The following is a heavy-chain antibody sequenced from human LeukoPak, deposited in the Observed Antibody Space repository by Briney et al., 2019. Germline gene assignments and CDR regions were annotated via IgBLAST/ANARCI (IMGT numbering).Heavy chain of an antibody. V-gene: IGHV4-4*07. Sequence: RSSETLSLTCTVSGGSISSYYWSWIRQPAGKGLEWIGRFYISGSTNYNPSLKSRVTMSVDTSKNQFSLRLNSVTAADTAVYYCARRLKISQGATTDYWGQGTLVTVSS. CDR3: ARRLKISQGATTDY. CDR2: FYISGST. CDR1: GGSISSYY. D-gene: IGHD5-24*01. J-gene: IGHJ4*02.